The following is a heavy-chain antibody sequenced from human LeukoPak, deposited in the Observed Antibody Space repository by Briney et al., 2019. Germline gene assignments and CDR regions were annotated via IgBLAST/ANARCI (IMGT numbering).Heavy chain of an antibody. CDR1: GASISSGTYS. Sequence: SETLSLTCAVSGASISSGTYSWGWIRQPPGKGLEWIGYIYYSGSTYYNPSLKSRVTISVDTSKNQFSLKLSSVTAADTAVYYCARPDIVAIGAFDIWGQGTMVTVSS. J-gene: IGHJ3*02. V-gene: IGHV4-30-4*08. CDR2: IYYSGST. CDR3: ARPDIVAIGAFDI. D-gene: IGHD5-12*01.